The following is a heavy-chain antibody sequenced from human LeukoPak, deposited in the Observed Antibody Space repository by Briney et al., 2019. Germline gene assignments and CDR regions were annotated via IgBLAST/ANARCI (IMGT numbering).Heavy chain of an antibody. CDR1: GFTFSDYW. Sequence: GGSLRLSCAASGFTFSDYWMHCVLQAPGKGLVWVSRVNRDGSSTSYADSVKGRFTTSRDNSKNTLYLQMNSLRAEDTAVYYCARIYCGGAYLDAAPLSDAFDIWGQGTMVTVSS. CDR3: ARIYCGGAYLDAAPLSDAFDI. J-gene: IGHJ3*02. D-gene: IGHD2-21*01. V-gene: IGHV3-74*01. CDR2: VNRDGSST.